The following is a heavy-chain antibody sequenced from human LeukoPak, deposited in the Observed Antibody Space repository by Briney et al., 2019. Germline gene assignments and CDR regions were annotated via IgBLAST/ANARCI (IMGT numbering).Heavy chain of an antibody. J-gene: IGHJ4*02. Sequence: GGSLRLSCAASGFTFSDYYMGWIRQAPGKGLEWISYITNNNGAMFYASSLEGRFTIFRDNAKNSLYLQMNSLRPDDTAVYYCARALADNRGYYLGFDYWGQGTLVTVSS. V-gene: IGHV3-11*04. CDR3: ARALADNRGYYLGFDY. CDR2: ITNNNGAM. D-gene: IGHD3-22*01. CDR1: GFTFSDYY.